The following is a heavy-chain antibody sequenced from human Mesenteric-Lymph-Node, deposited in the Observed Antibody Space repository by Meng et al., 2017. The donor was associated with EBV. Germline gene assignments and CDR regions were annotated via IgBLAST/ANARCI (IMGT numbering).Heavy chain of an antibody. V-gene: IGHV1-18*01. Sequence: QVQRVQAAAEVKKPGASVEVSCKASGYTFATYGLSWVRQAPGQGLEWMGWISGYYDNTNYAQKFQGRVTMTTDTATSTAYMELRSLRSDDTAVYYCARDGGAGGDKGYWGQGTLVTVSS. CDR1: GYTFATYG. CDR3: ARDGGAGGDKGY. D-gene: IGHD3-16*01. J-gene: IGHJ4*02. CDR2: ISGYYDNT.